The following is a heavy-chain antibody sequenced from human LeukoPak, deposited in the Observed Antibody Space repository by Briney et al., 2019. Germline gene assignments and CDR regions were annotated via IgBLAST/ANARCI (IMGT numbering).Heavy chain of an antibody. V-gene: IGHV4-34*01. D-gene: IGHD6-13*01. CDR1: GGSFSGYY. Sequence: KPSETLSLTCAVYGGSFSGYYWSWIRQPPGKGLEWIGEINHSGSTNYNPSLKSRVTISVDTSKNQFSLKLSSVTAADTAVYYCARAPSYSSSWYLSVSHFDYWGQGTLVTVSS. CDR3: ARAPSYSSSWYLSVSHFDY. J-gene: IGHJ4*02. CDR2: INHSGST.